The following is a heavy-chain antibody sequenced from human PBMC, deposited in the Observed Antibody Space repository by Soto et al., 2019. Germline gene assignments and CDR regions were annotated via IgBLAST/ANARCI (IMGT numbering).Heavy chain of an antibody. Sequence: PGGSLRLSCAASGFTFSSYGMHWVRQAPGKGLEWVAVIWYDGSNKYYADSVKGRFTISRDNSKNTLYLQMNSLRAEDTAVYYCARDWGELLFAYWGQGTLVTVSS. CDR1: GFTFSSYG. D-gene: IGHD1-26*01. J-gene: IGHJ4*02. CDR2: IWYDGSNK. CDR3: ARDWGELLFAY. V-gene: IGHV3-33*01.